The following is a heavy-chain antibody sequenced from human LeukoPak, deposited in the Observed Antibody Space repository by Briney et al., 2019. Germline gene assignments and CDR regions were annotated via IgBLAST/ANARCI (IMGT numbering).Heavy chain of an antibody. J-gene: IGHJ4*02. CDR2: INSDGSST. Sequence: PGGSLRLSCAASGFTFSSYWMHWVRQAPGKGLVWVSRINSDGSSTSYADSVKGRFTISRDNAKNTLYLQMNSLRAEDTAVYYCARDSLSPACYYESSGSPDYWGQGTLVTVSS. V-gene: IGHV3-74*01. CDR3: ARDSLSPACYYESSGSPDY. D-gene: IGHD3-22*01. CDR1: GFTFSSYW.